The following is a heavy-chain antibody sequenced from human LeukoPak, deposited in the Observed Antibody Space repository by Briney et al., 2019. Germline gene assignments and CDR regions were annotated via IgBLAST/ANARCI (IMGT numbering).Heavy chain of an antibody. CDR1: GGSISSSSYY. D-gene: IGHD1-26*01. CDR3: ATRRSGSHPYY. CDR2: IYYSGST. J-gene: IGHJ4*02. V-gene: IGHV4-39*01. Sequence: SETLSLTCTVSGGSISSSSYYWGWIRQPPGKGLEWIGSIYYSGSTYYNPSLKSRVTISVDTSKNQFSLKLSSVTAADTAVYYCATRRSGSHPYYWGQGTLVAVSS.